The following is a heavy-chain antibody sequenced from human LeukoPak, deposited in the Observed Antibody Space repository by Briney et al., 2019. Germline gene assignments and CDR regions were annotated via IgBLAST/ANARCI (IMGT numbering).Heavy chain of an antibody. V-gene: IGHV3-33*01. CDR2: IWYDGSNK. J-gene: IGHJ3*02. CDR3: ARDTAHYYDSSGYYDAFDI. Sequence: GGSLRLSCAASGFTFSSYGMRWVRQAPGKGLEWVAVIWYDGSNKYYADSVKGRFTISRDNSQNTLYLQMNGLRAEDTAVYYCARDTAHYYDSSGYYDAFDIWGQGTMVTVSS. D-gene: IGHD3-22*01. CDR1: GFTFSSYG.